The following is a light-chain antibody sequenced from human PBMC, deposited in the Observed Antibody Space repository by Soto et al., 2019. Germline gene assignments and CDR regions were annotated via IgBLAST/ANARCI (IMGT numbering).Light chain of an antibody. V-gene: IGLV2-11*01. CDR3: CSYASAYNFWV. CDR1: NSDVGGYNY. CDR2: DVS. Sequence: QSALTQPRSVSGSPGQSVTISCTGTNSDVGGYNYVSWYQQHPGKAPKVMIYDVSRRPSGVPDRFSGSKSGNTASLTISGLQAGDEADYYCCSYASAYNFWVFGGGTKLTVL. J-gene: IGLJ3*02.